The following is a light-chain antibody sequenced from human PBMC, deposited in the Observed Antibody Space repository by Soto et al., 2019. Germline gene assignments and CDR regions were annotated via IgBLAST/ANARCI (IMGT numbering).Light chain of an antibody. CDR3: QQYDNYPLT. J-gene: IGKJ4*01. CDR2: DAS. CDR1: QSVRSW. Sequence: DIQMTQCPSSLSWCVLDRVSITCRASQSVRSWLGWYQQKPGTAPKLLIFDASRLESGVPSRFSGSASGTEFTLTISSLQPDDFATYYCQQYDNYPLTFGGGTKVDIK. V-gene: IGKV1-5*01.